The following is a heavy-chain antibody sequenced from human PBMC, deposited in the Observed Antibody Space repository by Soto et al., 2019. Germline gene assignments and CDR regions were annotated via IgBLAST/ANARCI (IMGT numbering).Heavy chain of an antibody. Sequence: QVQLVQSGAEVKKPGASVKVSCKASGYTFTSYDINWVRQATGQGLEWMGWMNPNSGNTGYAQKFQGRVTMTRNTSRSTAYMELSSLRSDDTAVYYCARGINYYASGDDAFDIWGQGTMVTVSS. V-gene: IGHV1-8*01. CDR1: GYTFTSYD. D-gene: IGHD3-10*01. CDR3: ARGINYYASGDDAFDI. J-gene: IGHJ3*02. CDR2: MNPNSGNT.